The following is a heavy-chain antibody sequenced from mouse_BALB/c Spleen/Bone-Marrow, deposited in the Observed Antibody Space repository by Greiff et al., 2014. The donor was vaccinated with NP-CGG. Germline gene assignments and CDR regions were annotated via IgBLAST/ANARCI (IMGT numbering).Heavy chain of an antibody. J-gene: IGHJ3*01. CDR2: IDPFNGDT. D-gene: IGHD2-4*01. Sequence: VQLQQPGPELMKPGASVKISCKASGYSFTSYYMHWVKQSHGKSLEWIGYIDPFNGDTNYNQKFKGKATLTVDKSSSTAYMHLSSLTSGDSAVYCCGRGVITTGPGFAYWGQGTLVTVSA. CDR3: GRGVITTGPGFAY. CDR1: GYSFTSYY. V-gene: IGHV1S135*01.